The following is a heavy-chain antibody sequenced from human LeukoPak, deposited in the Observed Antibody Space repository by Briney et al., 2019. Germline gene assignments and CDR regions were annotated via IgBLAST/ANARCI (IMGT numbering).Heavy chain of an antibody. J-gene: IGHJ4*02. CDR2: IIPIFGTA. CDR3: ARAARPLRSSYFDY. V-gene: IGHV1-69*13. Sequence: GASVKVSCKASGGTFSSYAISWVRQAPGQGLEWMGGIIPIFGTANYAQKFQGRVTITADESTSTAYMELSSPRSEDTAVYYCARAARPLRSSYFDYWGQGTLVTVSS. CDR1: GGTFSSYA. D-gene: IGHD6-6*01.